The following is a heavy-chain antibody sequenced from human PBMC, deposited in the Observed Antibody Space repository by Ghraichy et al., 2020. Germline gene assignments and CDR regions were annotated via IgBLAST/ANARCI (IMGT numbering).Heavy chain of an antibody. V-gene: IGHV3-21*01. Sequence: LSLTCAASGFTFSSYSMNWVRQAPGKGLEWVSSISSSSSYIYYADSVKGRFTISRDNAKNSLYLQMNSLRAEDTAVYYCARETVGAMLYYMDVWGKGTTVTVSS. CDR2: ISSSSSYI. J-gene: IGHJ6*03. D-gene: IGHD1-26*01. CDR1: GFTFSSYS. CDR3: ARETVGAMLYYMDV.